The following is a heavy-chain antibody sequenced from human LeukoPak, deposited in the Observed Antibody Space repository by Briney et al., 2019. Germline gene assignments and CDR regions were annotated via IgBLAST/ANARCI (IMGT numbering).Heavy chain of an antibody. J-gene: IGHJ4*02. CDR1: GFTFNSFA. D-gene: IGHD1-26*01. Sequence: GGSLRLSCAAPGFTFNSFAMHWVRQAPGKGLEWVSSISGRDVTTYYADSVKGRFTISRDNSKNTLYLQMNSLRAEDTAVYYCARGGSGSYYFDYWGQGTLVTVSS. CDR2: ISGRDVTT. CDR3: ARGGSGSYYFDY. V-gene: IGHV3-23*01.